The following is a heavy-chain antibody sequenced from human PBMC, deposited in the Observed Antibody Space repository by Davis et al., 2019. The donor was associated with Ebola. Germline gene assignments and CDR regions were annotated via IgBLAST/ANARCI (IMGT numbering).Heavy chain of an antibody. CDR3: ARDIVVVPAAPIGGIGYYYYYYGMDV. V-gene: IGHV1-18*01. D-gene: IGHD2-2*01. CDR1: GYTFTSYG. J-gene: IGHJ6*02. CDR2: ISAYNGNT. Sequence: ASVKVSCKASGYTFTSYGISWVRQAPGQGLEWMGWISAYNGNTNYAQKLQGRVTMTTDTSTSTAYMELRSLRSDDTAVYYCARDIVVVPAAPIGGIGYYYYYYGMDVWGQGTTVTVS.